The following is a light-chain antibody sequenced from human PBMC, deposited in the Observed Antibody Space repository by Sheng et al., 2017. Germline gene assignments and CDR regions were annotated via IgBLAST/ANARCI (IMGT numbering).Light chain of an antibody. V-gene: IGKV3-11*01. J-gene: IGKJ1*01. Sequence: EIVLTQSPATLSLSPGERATLSCRASQSVRNFLAWYQQKPGQAPRLLIYDVSNRATGIPARFGGSGSGTDFTLTISRLEPEDFAVYHCQLYGRHGRTFGQGTKVEIK. CDR2: DVS. CDR1: QSVRNF. CDR3: QLYGRHGRT.